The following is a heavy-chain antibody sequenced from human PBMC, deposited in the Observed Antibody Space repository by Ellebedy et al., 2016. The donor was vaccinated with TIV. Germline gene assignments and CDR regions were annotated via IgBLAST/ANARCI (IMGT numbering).Heavy chain of an antibody. D-gene: IGHD6-13*01. CDR3: ARTGGASSWYVF. Sequence: PGGSLRLSCAASGFTFSSYWMSWVRQAPGTGLEWVANIKQDGSEKYYVDSVKGRFTMSRDNAKDSLYLQMNSLRVEDTAVYYCARTGGASSWYVFWGRGTLVTVSS. CDR2: IKQDGSEK. J-gene: IGHJ2*01. V-gene: IGHV3-7*01. CDR1: GFTFSSYW.